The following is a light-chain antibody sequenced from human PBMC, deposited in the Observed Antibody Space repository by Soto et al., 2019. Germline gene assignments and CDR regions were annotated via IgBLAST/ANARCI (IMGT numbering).Light chain of an antibody. J-gene: IGLJ2*01. CDR1: SSNIGSNT. V-gene: IGLV1-44*01. CDR2: SNN. CDR3: AAWDDSLNEVV. Sequence: SALTQPPSASGTPGQRVTISCSGSSSNIGSNTVNWYQQLPGTAPKLLIYSNNQRPSGVPDRFSGSKSGTSASLAISGLQSEDEADYYCAAWDDSLNEVVFGGGTKVTVL.